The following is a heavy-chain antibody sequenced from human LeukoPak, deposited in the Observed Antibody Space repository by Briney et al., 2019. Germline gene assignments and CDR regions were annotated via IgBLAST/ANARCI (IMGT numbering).Heavy chain of an antibody. V-gene: IGHV3-74*01. CDR1: GFTFSSYW. D-gene: IGHD1-26*01. Sequence: GGSLRLSCAASGFTFSSYWMHWVRQAPGKGLVWVSRINSDGSSTTYADSVKGRFTISRDNSKNTLYLHMNSLRAEDTAVYYCAKGTRSSPNDAADIWGQGTMVTVSS. CDR3: AKGTRSSPNDAADI. CDR2: INSDGSST. J-gene: IGHJ3*02.